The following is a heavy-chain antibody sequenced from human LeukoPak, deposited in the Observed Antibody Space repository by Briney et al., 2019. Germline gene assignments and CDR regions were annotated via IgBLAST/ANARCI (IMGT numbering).Heavy chain of an antibody. J-gene: IGHJ1*01. V-gene: IGHV3-21*01. CDR2: ISSSSSYI. D-gene: IGHD4-17*01. CDR1: GFTFSSYS. Sequence: GGSLRLSCAASGFTFSSYSMNWVRQAPGKGLEWVSSISSSSSYIYYADSVKGRFTISRDNAKNSLYLQMNSLRAEDTAVYYCAREISGDYGPEYFQHWGQGTLVTVSS. CDR3: AREISGDYGPEYFQH.